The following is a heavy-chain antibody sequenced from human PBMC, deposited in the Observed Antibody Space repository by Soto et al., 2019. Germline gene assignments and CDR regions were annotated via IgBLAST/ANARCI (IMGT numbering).Heavy chain of an antibody. J-gene: IGHJ5*02. V-gene: IGHV1-69*02. CDR1: GGTFSSYI. CDR2: IIPIVGIA. Sequence: QVQLVQSGAEVKKPGSSVKVSCKASGGTFSSYIISWVRQAPGQGLEWMGRIIPIVGIANYAQRFQGRVTITADKSTTTAYMEMSSLRSEDTAGYYRARGGVAGFDPWGQGTLVTVSS. CDR3: ARGGVAGFDP. D-gene: IGHD6-19*01.